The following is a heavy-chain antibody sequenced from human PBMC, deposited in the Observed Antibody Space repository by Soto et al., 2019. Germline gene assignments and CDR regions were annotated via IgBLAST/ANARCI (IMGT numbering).Heavy chain of an antibody. D-gene: IGHD5-18*01. Sequence: GGSLRLSCEASGFMFNDYGMHWVRQAPGKGLDWVAVISYDGDNKYYAQSVKGRFIISRDNSKNTLFLHMDSLRHEDTAVYHCVKGDLDTAVVNSPDAFDFWGQGTMVTVSS. CDR1: GFMFNDYG. V-gene: IGHV3-30*18. CDR3: VKGDLDTAVVNSPDAFDF. J-gene: IGHJ3*01. CDR2: ISYDGDNK.